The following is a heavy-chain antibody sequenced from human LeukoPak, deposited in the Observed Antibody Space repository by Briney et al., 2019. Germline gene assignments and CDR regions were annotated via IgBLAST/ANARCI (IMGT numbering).Heavy chain of an antibody. J-gene: IGHJ6*03. CDR2: IYYSGST. CDR1: GGSISSSSYY. V-gene: IGHV4-39*07. Sequence: SETLSLTCTDSGGSISSSSYYWGWIRQPPGKGLEWLGSIYYSGSTYYNPSLKSRVTITVDTSKNQLSLKLSSVTAADTAVYYCATKGTRSYYDFWSGYPLYYYYYMDVWGKGTTVTVSS. CDR3: ATKGTRSYYDFWSGYPLYYYYYMDV. D-gene: IGHD3-3*01.